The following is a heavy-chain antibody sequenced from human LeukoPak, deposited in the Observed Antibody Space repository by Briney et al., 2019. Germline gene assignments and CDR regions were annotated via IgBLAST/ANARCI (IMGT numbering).Heavy chain of an antibody. CDR2: INTNTGNP. CDR1: GYTFTSYA. CDR3: ARGPMIVVVNPIDY. Sequence: ASVKVSCKASGYTFTSYAMNWVRQAPGQGLEWMGWINTNTGNPTYAQGFTGRFVFSLDTSVSTAYLQISSLKAEDTAVYYCARGPMIVVVNPIDYWGQGTLVTVSS. J-gene: IGHJ4*02. V-gene: IGHV7-4-1*02. D-gene: IGHD3-22*01.